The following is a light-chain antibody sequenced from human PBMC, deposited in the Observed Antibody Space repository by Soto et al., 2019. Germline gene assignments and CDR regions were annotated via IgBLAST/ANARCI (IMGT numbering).Light chain of an antibody. V-gene: IGKV3-20*01. CDR2: GAS. J-gene: IGKJ1*01. Sequence: EIVMTQSPATLSVSPGESVTLSCRASLVISINLAWYQQRPGQAPRLLIYGASNRATGIPDRFSGSGSGTDFTLTISRLEPEDFAVYYCQQYGSSGTFGQGTKVDIK. CDR1: LVISIN. CDR3: QQYGSSGT.